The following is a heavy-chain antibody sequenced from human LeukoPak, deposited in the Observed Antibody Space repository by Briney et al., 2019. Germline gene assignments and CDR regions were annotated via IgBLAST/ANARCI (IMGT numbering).Heavy chain of an antibody. J-gene: IGHJ5*02. V-gene: IGHV1-46*01. CDR1: GYSFTNYY. D-gene: IGHD5-18*01. CDR3: VRGFLGYSYGYSTKFDP. Sequence: ASVKVSCKASGYSFTNYYVHWVRQAPGQGLEWVGIINPRTGSTTYAQKVQGRVIVTRDTSTSTVYMELSSLRSEDTAVYYCVRGFLGYSYGYSTKFDPWGQGTLVTVSS. CDR2: INPRTGST.